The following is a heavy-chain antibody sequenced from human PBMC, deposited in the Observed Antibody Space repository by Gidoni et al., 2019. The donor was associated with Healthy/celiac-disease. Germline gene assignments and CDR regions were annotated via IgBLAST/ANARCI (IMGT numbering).Heavy chain of an antibody. Sequence: QVQLVESGGGLVKPGGALSLSCAASGFTLSDYYMSWIRQAPGKGGGWVSYISSSGSTIYYADSVKGRFTISRDNAKNSLYLQMNSLRAEDTAVYYCARGYSSGWYYFDYWGQGTLVTVSS. V-gene: IGHV3-11*01. J-gene: IGHJ4*02. CDR1: GFTLSDYY. D-gene: IGHD6-19*01. CDR3: ARGYSSGWYYFDY. CDR2: ISSSGSTI.